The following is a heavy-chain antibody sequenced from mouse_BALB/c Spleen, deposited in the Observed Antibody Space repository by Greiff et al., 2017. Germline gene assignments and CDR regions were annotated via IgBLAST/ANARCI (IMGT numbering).Heavy chain of an antibody. Sequence: LVESGAELVRPGASVTLSCKASGYTFTDYEMHWVKQTPVHGLEWIGAIDPETGGTAYNQKFKGKATLTADKSSSTAYMELRSLTSEDSAVYYCTRYDGYYEIAYWGQGTLVTVSA. CDR3: TRYDGYYEIAY. CDR2: IDPETGGT. V-gene: IGHV1-15*01. CDR1: GYTFTDYE. D-gene: IGHD2-3*01. J-gene: IGHJ3*01.